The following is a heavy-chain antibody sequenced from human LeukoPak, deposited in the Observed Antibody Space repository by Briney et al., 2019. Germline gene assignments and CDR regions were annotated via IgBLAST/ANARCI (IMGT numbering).Heavy chain of an antibody. J-gene: IGHJ3*02. D-gene: IGHD2-21*02. CDR3: ARGGVVVTADAFDI. V-gene: IGHV1-8*03. Sequence: GASVKVSCKASGYTFTSYDINWVRQATGQGLEWMGWMNPNSGNTGYAQKFQGRVTITADESTSTAYMELSSLRSDDTAVYYCARGGVVVTADAFDIWGQGTMVTVSS. CDR2: MNPNSGNT. CDR1: GYTFTSYD.